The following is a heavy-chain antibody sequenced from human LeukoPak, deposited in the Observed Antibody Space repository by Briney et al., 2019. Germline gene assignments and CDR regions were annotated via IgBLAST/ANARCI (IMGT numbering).Heavy chain of an antibody. Sequence: GGSLRLSCAASGFTFSSYAMHWVRQAPGKGLEWVAVISYDGSNKYYADSVKGRFTISRDNSKNTLYLQMNSLRAEDTAVYYCASLQLLWFGGYYYGMDVWGQGTTVTVSS. CDR2: ISYDGSNK. CDR1: GFTFSSYA. CDR3: ASLQLLWFGGYYYGMDV. D-gene: IGHD3-10*01. V-gene: IGHV3-30*04. J-gene: IGHJ6*02.